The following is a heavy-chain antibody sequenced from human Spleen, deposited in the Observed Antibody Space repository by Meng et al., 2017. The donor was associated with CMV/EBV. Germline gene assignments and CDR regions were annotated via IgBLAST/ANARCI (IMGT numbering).Heavy chain of an antibody. CDR2: SYYGGST. D-gene: IGHD4-17*01. V-gene: IGHV4-39*07. CDR1: GGSISSGSYY. Sequence: GSLRLSCTVSGGSISSGSYYWGWIRQPPGKGLEWIGTSYYGGSTYYNPSLQSRVTISVDTSKNQFFLRLSSVTAADTAVYYCARALPTTVKYGMDVWGQGTTVTVSS. J-gene: IGHJ6*02. CDR3: ARALPTTVKYGMDV.